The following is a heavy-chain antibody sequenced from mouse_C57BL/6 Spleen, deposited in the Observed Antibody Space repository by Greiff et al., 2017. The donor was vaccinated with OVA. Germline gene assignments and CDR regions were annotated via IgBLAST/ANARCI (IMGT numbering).Heavy chain of an antibody. CDR2: IWSGGST. CDR1: GFSLTSYG. V-gene: IGHV2-4*01. CDR3: ATNYYGSSYFDY. D-gene: IGHD1-1*01. J-gene: IGHJ2*01. Sequence: QVHVKQSGPGLVQPSQSLSITCTVSGFSLTSYGVHWVRQPPGKGLEWLGVIWSGGSTDYNAAFISRLSISKDNSKSQVFFKMNSLQADDTAIYYCATNYYGSSYFDYWGQGTTLTVSS.